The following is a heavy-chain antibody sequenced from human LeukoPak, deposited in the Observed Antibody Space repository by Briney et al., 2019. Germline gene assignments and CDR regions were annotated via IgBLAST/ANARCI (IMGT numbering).Heavy chain of an antibody. CDR1: GGSISSGSYY. CDR2: FYARGNT. Sequence: SETLSLTCTVSGGSISSGSYYWSWIRQPAGKGLEWIGRFYARGNTNYNPSLKSRVTMSVDTSKNQLSLKLTSVTAADTAVYYCARELITKADAFDIWGQGTMVTVSS. CDR3: ARELITKADAFDI. J-gene: IGHJ3*02. D-gene: IGHD1-20*01. V-gene: IGHV4-61*02.